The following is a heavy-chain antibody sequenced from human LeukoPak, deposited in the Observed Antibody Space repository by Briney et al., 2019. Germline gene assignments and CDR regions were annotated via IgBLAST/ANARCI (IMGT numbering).Heavy chain of an antibody. V-gene: IGHV3-23*01. D-gene: IGHD3-10*02. CDR1: GFTLRSYV. J-gene: IGHJ6*04. Sequence: GGSLRLSCVASGFTLRSYVMNWVRQTPGKGLEWVSSISGSGDSTFYADSVKGRFSISRDNSKNTLYLQMNSLRAEDTAVYYCAELGVTMIGGVWGKGTTVTISS. CDR3: AELGVTMIGGV. CDR2: ISGSGDST.